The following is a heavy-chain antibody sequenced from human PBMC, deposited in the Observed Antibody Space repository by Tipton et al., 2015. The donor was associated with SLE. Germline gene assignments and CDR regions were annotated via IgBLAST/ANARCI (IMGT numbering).Heavy chain of an antibody. CDR1: GFTFSSYC. Sequence: SLRLSCAASGFTFSSYCMHWVRQAPGKGLEWVAFIRYDGSNKYYADSVKGRFTISRDNSKNTLYLQMNSLRAEDTAVYYCARPGYYGSGSYAFDIWGQGTMVTVSS. CDR2: IRYDGSNK. D-gene: IGHD3-10*01. CDR3: ARPGYYGSGSYAFDI. J-gene: IGHJ3*02. V-gene: IGHV3-30*02.